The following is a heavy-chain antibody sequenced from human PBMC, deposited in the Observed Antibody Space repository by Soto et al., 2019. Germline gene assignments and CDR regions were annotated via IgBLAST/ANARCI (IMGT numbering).Heavy chain of an antibody. Sequence: GGSLRLSCAASGFTFDDYGMHWVRQGPGKGLEWVSGITWNSATIGYAASVRGRFTISRDNAKNTLYLQMNSLRREDTALYYCARSWSGSTSGRVDVWGQGTTVTV. D-gene: IGHD3-3*01. CDR2: ITWNSATI. J-gene: IGHJ6*02. V-gene: IGHV3-9*01. CDR3: ARSWSGSTSGRVDV. CDR1: GFTFDDYG.